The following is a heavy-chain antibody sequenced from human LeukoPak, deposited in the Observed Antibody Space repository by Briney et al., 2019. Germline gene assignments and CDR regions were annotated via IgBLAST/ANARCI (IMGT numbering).Heavy chain of an antibody. CDR1: GFTFSSYA. CDR3: ARHYYGSGSGGAFDI. Sequence: GGSLRLSCAASGFTFSSYAMHWVRQALGKGLEWVAVISYDGSNKYYADSVKGRFTISRDNSKNTLYLQMNSLRAEDTAVYYCARHYYGSGSGGAFDIWGQGTMVTVSS. V-gene: IGHV3-30*04. D-gene: IGHD3-10*01. J-gene: IGHJ3*02. CDR2: ISYDGSNK.